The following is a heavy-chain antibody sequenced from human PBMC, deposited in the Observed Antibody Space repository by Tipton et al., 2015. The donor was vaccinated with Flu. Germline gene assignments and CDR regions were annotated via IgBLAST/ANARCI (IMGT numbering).Heavy chain of an antibody. CDR3: ARGSGYYYVVITK. V-gene: IGHV4-38-2*01. D-gene: IGHD3-22*01. Sequence: TLSLTCAVSGYSISSGYYWGWIRQPPGKGLEWIGSIYHSGSTYYNPSLKSRVTISVDTSKNQFSLKLSSVTAADTAVYYCARGSGYYYVVITKWGQGTMVTVAS. CDR2: IYHSGST. CDR1: GYSISSGYY. J-gene: IGHJ3*01.